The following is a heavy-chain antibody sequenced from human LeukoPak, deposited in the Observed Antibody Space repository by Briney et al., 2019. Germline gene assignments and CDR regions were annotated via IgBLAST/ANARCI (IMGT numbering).Heavy chain of an antibody. CDR3: AKDRRDYDA. V-gene: IGHV3-23*01. CDR1: GFTFSSYA. CDR2: ISGSGGST. J-gene: IGHJ5*02. Sequence: GGSLRLSCAASGFTFSSYAMNWVRQAPGKGLEWVSAISGSGGSTYYADSVKGRFTISRDSSKNTLYLQMNGLRAEDTAVYYCAKDRRDYDAWGQGTLVTVSS. D-gene: IGHD4-17*01.